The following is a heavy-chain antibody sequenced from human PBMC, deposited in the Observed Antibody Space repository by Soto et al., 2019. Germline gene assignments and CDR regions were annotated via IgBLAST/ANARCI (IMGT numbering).Heavy chain of an antibody. J-gene: IGHJ5*02. V-gene: IGHV4-61*01. Sequence: PSETLSLTCTVSGGSVSSGSYYWSWIRQPPGKGLEWIGYIYYSGSTNYNPSLESRVTISVDTSKNQFSLKLSSVTAADTAVYYCARDELELRWFDPWGQGTLVTVSS. CDR2: IYYSGST. CDR3: ARDELELRWFDP. CDR1: GGSVSSGSYY. D-gene: IGHD1-7*01.